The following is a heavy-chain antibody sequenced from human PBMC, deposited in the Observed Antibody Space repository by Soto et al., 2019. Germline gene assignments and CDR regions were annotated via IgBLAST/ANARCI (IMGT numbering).Heavy chain of an antibody. D-gene: IGHD4-17*01. V-gene: IGHV4-34*01. CDR1: GGSFSGYY. Sequence: SETLSLTCAVYGGSFSGYYWSWTRQPPGKGLEWIGEINHSGSTNYNPSLKSRVTISVDTSKNQFSLKLSSVTAADTAVYYCARDYGEKGHGYYYYYGMDVWGQGTTVTVSS. CDR3: ARDYGEKGHGYYYYYGMDV. J-gene: IGHJ6*02. CDR2: INHSGST.